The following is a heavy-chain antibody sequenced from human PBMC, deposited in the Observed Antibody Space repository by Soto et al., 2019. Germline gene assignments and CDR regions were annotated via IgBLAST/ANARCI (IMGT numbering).Heavy chain of an antibody. Sequence: HGGSVRLSGVYCGFTLRGYSMNWVRKAHGKGLEWVSAIRGFSPYTFYADSVKGRFTISRDNAKNSLYLQMNSLRSEDTAVYYCARDRGYDAHDYYYIAMDVWVQGTMVTVSS. CDR2: IRGFSPYT. D-gene: IGHD3-22*01. V-gene: IGHV3-21*01. CDR1: GFTLRGYS. J-gene: IGHJ6*02. CDR3: ARDRGYDAHDYYYIAMDV.